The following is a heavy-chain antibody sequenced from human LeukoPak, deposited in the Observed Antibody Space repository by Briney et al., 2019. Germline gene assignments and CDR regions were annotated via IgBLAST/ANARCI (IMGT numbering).Heavy chain of an antibody. Sequence: NPSETLSLTCAVYGGSFSGYYWSWIRQPPGKGLEWIGEINHSGSTNYNPSLKSRVTISVDTSKNQFSLKLSSVTAADTAVYYCARAAGRFWFDPWGQGTMVTVSS. V-gene: IGHV4-34*01. D-gene: IGHD6-13*01. CDR1: GGSFSGYY. CDR2: INHSGST. J-gene: IGHJ5*02. CDR3: ARAAGRFWFDP.